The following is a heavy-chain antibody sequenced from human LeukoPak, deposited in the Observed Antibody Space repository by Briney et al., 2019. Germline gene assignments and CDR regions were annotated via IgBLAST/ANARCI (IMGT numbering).Heavy chain of an antibody. CDR2: ISAYNGNT. CDR3: ARGYYYGSGSYPYYYYYYYMDV. J-gene: IGHJ6*03. Sequence: ASVKVSCKASGYTFTSYGISWVRQAPGQGLEWMGWISAYNGNTNYAQKLQGRVTMTTDTSTSTAYMELSSLRSEDTAVYYCARGYYYGSGSYPYYYYYYYMDVWGKGTTVTVSS. CDR1: GYTFTSYG. D-gene: IGHD3-10*01. V-gene: IGHV1-18*01.